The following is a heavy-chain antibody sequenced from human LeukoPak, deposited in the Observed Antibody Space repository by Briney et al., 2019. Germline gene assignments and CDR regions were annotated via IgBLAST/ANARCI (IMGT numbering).Heavy chain of an antibody. CDR1: GFTFSSYA. CDR2: IKSKTDGGTT. V-gene: IGHV3-15*01. Sequence: GGSLRLSCAASGFTFSSYAMSWVRQAPGKGLEWVGRIKSKTDGGTTDSAAPVKNRFTISRDDSKNTLYLQMNSLKTEDTAVYYCTREDIVVVVAATGAFDIWGQGTMVTVSS. D-gene: IGHD2-15*01. J-gene: IGHJ3*02. CDR3: TREDIVVVVAATGAFDI.